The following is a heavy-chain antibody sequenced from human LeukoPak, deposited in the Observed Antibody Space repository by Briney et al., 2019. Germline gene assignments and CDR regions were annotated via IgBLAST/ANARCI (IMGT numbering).Heavy chain of an antibody. CDR2: VIPIFGTA. D-gene: IGHD6-13*01. V-gene: IGHV1-69*13. J-gene: IGHJ4*02. CDR1: GYTLTELS. CDR3: AREIPQAAAGFSPLLD. Sequence: GASVKVSCKVSGYTLTELSMHWVRQAPGQGLEWMGGVIPIFGTANYAQKFQGRVTITADESTSTAYMELSSLRSEDTAVYYCAREIPQAAAGFSPLLDWGQGTLVTVSS.